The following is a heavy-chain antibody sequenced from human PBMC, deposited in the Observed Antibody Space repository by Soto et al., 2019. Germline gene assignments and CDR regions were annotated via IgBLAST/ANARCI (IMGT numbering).Heavy chain of an antibody. CDR3: ARVYSSPYYYYYGMDV. CDR2: IYTSGST. Sequence: SETLSLTCTVSGGSISSYYWSWIRQPAGKGLEWIGRIYTSGSTNYNPSLKSRVTMSVDTSKNQFSLKLSSVTAADTAVYYCARVYSSPYYYYYGMDVWGQGTTVNVSS. J-gene: IGHJ6*02. V-gene: IGHV4-4*07. D-gene: IGHD6-13*01. CDR1: GGSISSYY.